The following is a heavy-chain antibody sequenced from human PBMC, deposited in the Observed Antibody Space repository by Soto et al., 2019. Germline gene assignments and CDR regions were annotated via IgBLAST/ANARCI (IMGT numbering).Heavy chain of an antibody. CDR1: GGTFSSYA. V-gene: IGHV1-69*12. CDR2: IIPIFGTA. J-gene: IGHJ4*02. D-gene: IGHD4-17*01. CDR3: ARDPPGKVTTGRGGFDY. Sequence: QVQLVQSGAEVKKPGSSVKVSCKASGGTFSSYAISWVRQAPVQGLEWMGGIIPIFGTANYEQKFQGRVTIAADESTSTADMELSSLRSEDTGVYYCARDPPGKVTTGRGGFDYWGQGTLVTVSS.